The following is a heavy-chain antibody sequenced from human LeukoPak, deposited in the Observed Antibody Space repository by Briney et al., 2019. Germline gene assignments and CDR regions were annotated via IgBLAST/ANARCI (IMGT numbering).Heavy chain of an antibody. Sequence: PSETLSLTCTVSGGSITSSSYFWSWIRQPPGKGLEWIGSISYSGITHYNPSLKSRVTISVDTSKIQFSLNLSSVTAADTAVYYCARRIVADRVLDPWGQGTLVTVSS. CDR1: GGSITSSSYF. CDR3: ARRIVADRVLDP. D-gene: IGHD1-26*01. J-gene: IGHJ5*02. CDR2: ISYSGIT. V-gene: IGHV4-39*01.